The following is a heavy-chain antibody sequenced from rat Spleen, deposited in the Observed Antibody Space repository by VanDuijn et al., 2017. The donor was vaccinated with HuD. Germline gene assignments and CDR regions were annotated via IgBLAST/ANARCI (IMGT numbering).Heavy chain of an antibody. Sequence: EVQLVESDGGLVQPGRSLKLSCAASGFTFSDYYMAWVRQAPTKGLEWVATISYDGSSTYHRDSVKGRFTISRDNVKSTLYLQMDSLRSEDTAIYYCATHNSGYFDYWGQGVMVTVSS. J-gene: IGHJ2*01. V-gene: IGHV5-29*01. CDR1: GFTFSDYY. CDR2: ISYDGSST. CDR3: ATHNSGYFDY. D-gene: IGHD4-3*01.